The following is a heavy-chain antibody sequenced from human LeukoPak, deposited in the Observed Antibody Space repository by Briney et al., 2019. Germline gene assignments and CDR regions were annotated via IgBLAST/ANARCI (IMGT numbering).Heavy chain of an antibody. J-gene: IGHJ4*02. D-gene: IGHD5-18*01. CDR1: GFTFSSYS. Sequence: GGSLRLSCAASGFTFSSYSMTWVRQAPGKGLEWVSSISSSSSYIYYADPVKGRFTISRDNAKNSLYLQMNSLRAEDTAVYYCARKGGRYSYGFDYWGQGTLVTVSS. CDR3: ARKGGRYSYGFDY. V-gene: IGHV3-21*01. CDR2: ISSSSSYI.